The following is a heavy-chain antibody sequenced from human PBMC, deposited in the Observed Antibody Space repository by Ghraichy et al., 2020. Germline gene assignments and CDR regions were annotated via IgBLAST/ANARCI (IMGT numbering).Heavy chain of an antibody. CDR2: IYYSGST. V-gene: IGHV4-39*02. Sequence: SETLSLTCTVSGGSISSSSYYWGWIRQPPGKGLEWIGSIYYSGSTYYNPSLKSRVTISVDTSKNQFSLKLSSVTAADTAVYYCARDSSGYPNYYYYGMDVWGQGTTVTVSS. D-gene: IGHD3-22*01. CDR3: ARDSSGYPNYYYYGMDV. CDR1: GGSISSSSYY. J-gene: IGHJ6*02.